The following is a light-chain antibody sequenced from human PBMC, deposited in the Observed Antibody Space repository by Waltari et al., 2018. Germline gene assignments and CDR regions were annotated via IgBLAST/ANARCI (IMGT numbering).Light chain of an antibody. Sequence: DIQMTQSPSSLSASVGDRVTITCRASQGISNYLAWFQQKPGKAPKSLIYAASSFQSGFPSMFSGSGSWTDFNLTISSLQPEYFATYYFQLYNSYPITFCQVTRLEIK. CDR1: QGISNY. V-gene: IGKV1-16*01. J-gene: IGKJ5*01. CDR3: QLYNSYPIT. CDR2: AAS.